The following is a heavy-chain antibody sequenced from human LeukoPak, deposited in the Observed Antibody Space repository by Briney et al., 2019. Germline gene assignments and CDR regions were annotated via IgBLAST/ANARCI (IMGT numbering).Heavy chain of an antibody. CDR3: ARLREGLYHFDS. D-gene: IGHD2-2*02. J-gene: IGHJ4*02. CDR1: GSTFTGYY. Sequence: ASVKVSCKASGSTFTGYYIQWMRQAPGQGLEWMGWINPDSGGTKYAQSLQGRVTMTRDTSISTAYMELSRLGSDDTAVYFCARLREGLYHFDSWGQGTLVTVSS. CDR2: INPDSGGT. V-gene: IGHV1-2*02.